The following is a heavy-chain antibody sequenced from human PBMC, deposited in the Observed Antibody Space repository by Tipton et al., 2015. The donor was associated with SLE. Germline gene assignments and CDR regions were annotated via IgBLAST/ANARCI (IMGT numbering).Heavy chain of an antibody. CDR1: GYSISSGYY. CDR2: IYHTGST. D-gene: IGHD6-13*01. V-gene: IGHV4-38-2*01. Sequence: TLSLTCAVSGYSISSGYYWGWIRQPPGKGLEWIGSIYHTGSTYYNPSLKSRVTISVDTSKNQFPLRLSSVTAADTAVYYCATFPRHSSSWYGYYYYDMDVWGQGTTVTVSS. J-gene: IGHJ6*02. CDR3: ATFPRHSSSWYGYYYYDMDV.